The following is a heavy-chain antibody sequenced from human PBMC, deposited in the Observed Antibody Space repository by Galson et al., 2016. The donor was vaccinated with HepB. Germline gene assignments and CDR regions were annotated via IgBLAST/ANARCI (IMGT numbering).Heavy chain of an antibody. CDR3: AKDSKIGIYGVAGAFDY. D-gene: IGHD3-3*01. CDR1: GFTFSSYT. CDR2: ISGSGNSI. J-gene: IGHJ4*02. Sequence: SLRLSCAASGFTFSSYTMNWVRQAPGKGLEWVSSISGSGNSIYNADLVKGRFTISRDNAKNSLYLQMSSLRAEDTAVYYCAKDSKIGIYGVAGAFDYWGQGTLVTVSS. V-gene: IGHV3-21*04.